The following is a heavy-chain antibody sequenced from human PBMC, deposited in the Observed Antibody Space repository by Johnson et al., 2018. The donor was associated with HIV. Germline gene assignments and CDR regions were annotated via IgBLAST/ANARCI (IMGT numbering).Heavy chain of an antibody. D-gene: IGHD6-6*01. CDR2: INSDGSST. Sequence: VQLVESGGGVVQPGRSLRLSCAASGFTFSSYWLHWVRQAPGKGLVWVSRINSDGSSTSYADSVKGRFTISRDNAKNSLYLQMNRLRAEDTALYYCARDDWEGSSSRAFDIWGQGTMVTVSS. CDR3: ARDDWEGSSSRAFDI. CDR1: GFTFSSYW. J-gene: IGHJ3*02. V-gene: IGHV3-74*01.